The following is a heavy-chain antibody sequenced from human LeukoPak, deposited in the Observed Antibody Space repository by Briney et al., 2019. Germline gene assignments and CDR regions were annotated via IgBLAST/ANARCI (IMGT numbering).Heavy chain of an antibody. V-gene: IGHV6-1*01. Sequence: SQTPSLTCAISGDSVSSNSAAWNWIRQSPSRGLEWLGRNYYRSKWYNDYAVSVKSRITINPDTSKNQFSPQLNSVTPEDTAVYYCTHAAYSPRYYYGMDVWGQGTTVTLFS. D-gene: IGHD2-15*01. CDR3: THAAYSPRYYYGMDV. CDR2: NYYRSKWYN. CDR1: GDSVSSNSAA. J-gene: IGHJ6*02.